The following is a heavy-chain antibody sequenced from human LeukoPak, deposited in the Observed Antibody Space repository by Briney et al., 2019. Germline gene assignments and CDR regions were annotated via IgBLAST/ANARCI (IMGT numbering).Heavy chain of an antibody. V-gene: IGHV3-21*01. CDR1: GFTFSSYS. CDR2: ISSSSSYI. CDR3: ARDHRRDGYKNY. D-gene: IGHD5-24*01. J-gene: IGHJ4*02. Sequence: GGSLRLSCAASGFTFSSYSMNWVRQAPGKGLEWVSSISSSSSYIYYADSVKGRFTISRDNAKNSLYLQMNSLRAEDTAVYYCARDHRRDGYKNYWGQGTLATVSS.